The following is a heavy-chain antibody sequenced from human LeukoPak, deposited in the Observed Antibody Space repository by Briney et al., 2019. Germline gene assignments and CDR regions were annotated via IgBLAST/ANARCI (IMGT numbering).Heavy chain of an antibody. J-gene: IGHJ4*02. Sequence: PGGSLRLSCAASGFTFSSYAMHWVRQAPGKGLEWVAVISYDGSNKYYADSVKGRFTISRDNAKNSLYLQMNSLRAEDTAVYYCARSDAEDYWGQGTLVTVSS. CDR2: ISYDGSNK. V-gene: IGHV3-30-3*01. CDR3: ARSDAEDY. CDR1: GFTFSSYA.